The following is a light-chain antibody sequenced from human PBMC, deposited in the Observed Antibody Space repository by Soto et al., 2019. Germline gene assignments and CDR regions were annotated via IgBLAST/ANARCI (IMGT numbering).Light chain of an antibody. CDR3: QQYDKWPRT. CDR1: QSVSTN. V-gene: IGKV3-15*01. J-gene: IGKJ1*01. CDR2: FAS. Sequence: EIVLTQCPDTLSLSPGERATLSCRASQSVSTNLAWYQQKPGQPPRLLIYFASTRATAVPARFTAGGSGREFTLTISSLQYDDLAVYYCQQYDKWPRTFGQGTKVDIK.